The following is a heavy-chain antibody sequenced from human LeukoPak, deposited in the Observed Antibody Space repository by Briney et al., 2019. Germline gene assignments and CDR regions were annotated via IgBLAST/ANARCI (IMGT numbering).Heavy chain of an antibody. CDR2: INHSGST. V-gene: IGHV4-34*01. CDR1: GGSFSGYY. Sequence: SETLSLACAVYGGSFSGYYWSWIRQPPGKGLEWIGEINHSGSTNYNPSLKSRVTISVDTSKNQFSLKLSSVTAADTAVYYCARGRQQQLVRAFDYWGQGTLVTVSS. D-gene: IGHD6-13*01. CDR3: ARGRQQQLVRAFDY. J-gene: IGHJ4*02.